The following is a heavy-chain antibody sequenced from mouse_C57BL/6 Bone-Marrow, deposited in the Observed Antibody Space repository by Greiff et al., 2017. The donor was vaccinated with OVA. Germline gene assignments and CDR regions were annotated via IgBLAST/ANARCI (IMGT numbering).Heavy chain of an antibody. CDR3: ARSVYYYGSSYDYAMDY. V-gene: IGHV1-82*01. Sequence: QVQLQQSGPELVKPGASVKISCKASGYAFSSSWMNWVKQRPGKGLEWIGRIYPGDGDTNYNGKFKGKATLTADKYSSTAYMQLSSLTSEDSAVYFCARSVYYYGSSYDYAMDYWGQGTSVTVSS. J-gene: IGHJ4*01. D-gene: IGHD1-1*01. CDR1: GYAFSSSW. CDR2: IYPGDGDT.